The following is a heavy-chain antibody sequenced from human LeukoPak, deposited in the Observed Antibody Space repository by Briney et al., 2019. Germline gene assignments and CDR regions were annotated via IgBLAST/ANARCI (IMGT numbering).Heavy chain of an antibody. Sequence: ASVKVSCKASGHTFTSYYMHWVRQAPGQGLEWMGIINPSGGSTSYAQKFQGRVTMTRDTSTSTVYMELSSLRSEDTAVYYCARTLPAAGRSYYYGMDVWGQGTTVTVSS. J-gene: IGHJ6*02. D-gene: IGHD2-2*01. CDR3: ARTLPAAGRSYYYGMDV. CDR1: GHTFTSYY. V-gene: IGHV1-46*01. CDR2: INPSGGST.